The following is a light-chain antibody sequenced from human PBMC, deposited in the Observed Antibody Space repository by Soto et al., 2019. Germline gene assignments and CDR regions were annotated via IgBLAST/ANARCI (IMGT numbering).Light chain of an antibody. Sequence: QSALTQPASVSGSPGQSITISCTGTSSDVGGYNYVSWYQQHPGKAPKLMIYDVSNRPSGVSNRFSGSKSGNTASLTISGLQAEDEDDYYCSSYTSSSTPVVFGGGTKRTVL. J-gene: IGLJ2*01. CDR3: SSYTSSSTPVV. V-gene: IGLV2-14*01. CDR2: DVS. CDR1: SSDVGGYNY.